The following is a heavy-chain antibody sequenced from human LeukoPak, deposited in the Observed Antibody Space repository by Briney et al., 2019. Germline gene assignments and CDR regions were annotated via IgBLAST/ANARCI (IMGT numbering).Heavy chain of an antibody. Sequence: PAETLSLTCTVSGGSISSNYGSWIRQPPGRGREWIGYIYNSGSTSYNPSLKSRATISGDKSKNQFSLNLTSVTAADTAVYYCARAKPNWNPPDYWGQGTLVTVSS. CDR1: GGSISSNY. CDR2: IYNSGST. D-gene: IGHD1-1*01. J-gene: IGHJ4*02. CDR3: ARAKPNWNPPDY. V-gene: IGHV4-59*08.